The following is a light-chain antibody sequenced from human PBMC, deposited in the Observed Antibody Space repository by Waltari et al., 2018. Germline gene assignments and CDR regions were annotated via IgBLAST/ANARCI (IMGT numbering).Light chain of an antibody. CDR1: TLSTYS. J-gene: IGLJ2*01. V-gene: IGLV3-19*01. CDR3: NSRDRRHNSML. Sequence: SSELTQDPAVSVAFGQTVRITCQGDTLSTYSAGWYQQKPGQAPILVNYGNNNRPSGIPDRFSGSRSGNTASLIITGAQAEDEAAYYCNSRDRRHNSMLFGGGTKLTVL. CDR2: GNN.